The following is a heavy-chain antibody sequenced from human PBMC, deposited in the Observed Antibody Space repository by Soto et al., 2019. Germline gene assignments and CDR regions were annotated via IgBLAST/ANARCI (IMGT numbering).Heavy chain of an antibody. J-gene: IGHJ4*02. Sequence: GGSLRLSCAASGFTFSSYGMHWVRQAPGKGLEWVAVIWYDGSNKYYADSVKGRFTISRDNSKNTLYLQMNSLRAEDTAVYYCARGPRYSGSYFDYWGQGTLVTVSS. CDR2: IWYDGSNK. V-gene: IGHV3-33*01. CDR3: ARGPRYSGSYFDY. D-gene: IGHD1-26*01. CDR1: GFTFSSYG.